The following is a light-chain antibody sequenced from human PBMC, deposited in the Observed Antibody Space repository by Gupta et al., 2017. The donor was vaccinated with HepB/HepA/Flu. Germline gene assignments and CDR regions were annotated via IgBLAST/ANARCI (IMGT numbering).Light chain of an antibody. V-gene: IGLV2-11*01. CDR2: DVS. CDR1: SSDVGGYNY. J-gene: IGLJ2*01. CDR3: CSYAGSYTLV. Sequence: QSALTQPRPVSGSPGQPVTISCTGTSSDVGGYNYVSWYQQHTGKAPKLMIYDVSKRPSGVPDRSSGSKSGNTASLTISGLQADDEAYYCCCSYAGSYTLVFGGGTKLTVL.